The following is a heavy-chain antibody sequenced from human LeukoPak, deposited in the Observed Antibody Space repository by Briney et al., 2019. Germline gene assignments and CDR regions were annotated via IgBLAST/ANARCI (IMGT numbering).Heavy chain of an antibody. CDR3: ARVRGAAANQIFNC. CDR2: ISSSGRTT. CDR1: GFTFSSHE. V-gene: IGHV3-48*03. Sequence: GGSLRLSCAASGFTFSSHEMNWVRQVPGKGLEWVSDISSSGRTTYYADSVKGRFTISRDNAKNSLYLQMNSLRDEDTAVYYCARVRGAAANQIFNCWGQGTLVTVSS. J-gene: IGHJ4*02. D-gene: IGHD6-13*01.